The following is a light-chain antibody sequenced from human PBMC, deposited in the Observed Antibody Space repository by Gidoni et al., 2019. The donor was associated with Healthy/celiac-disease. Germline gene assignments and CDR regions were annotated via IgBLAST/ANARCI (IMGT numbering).Light chain of an antibody. CDR3: QQYGSSPKT. CDR2: GAS. CDR1: QSVSSSY. J-gene: IGKJ3*01. Sequence: EIVLTQSPGTLSLSPGERATLSCRASQSVSSSYLAWYKQKPGQAPRLLIYGASSRATGIPDRFSGSGSGTDFTLTISRLEPEDFAMYYCQQYGSSPKTFGPGTKVDIK. V-gene: IGKV3-20*01.